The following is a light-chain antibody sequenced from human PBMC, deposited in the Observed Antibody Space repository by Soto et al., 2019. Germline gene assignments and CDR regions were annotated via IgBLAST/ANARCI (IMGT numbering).Light chain of an antibody. CDR1: QSVSSSR. CDR3: QHYNNWLGT. J-gene: IGKJ4*01. V-gene: IGKV3-15*01. CDR2: GAS. Sequence: PGERATLSCGASQSVSSSRLAWYQQKPALAPRLLIYGASTRATGIPARFSGSGSGTEFFLTISSLQSEDFAMYYCQHYNNWLGTFGGGTKV.